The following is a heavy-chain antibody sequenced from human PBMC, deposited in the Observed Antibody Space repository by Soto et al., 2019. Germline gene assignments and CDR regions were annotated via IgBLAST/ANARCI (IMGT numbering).Heavy chain of an antibody. V-gene: IGHV6-1*01. Sequence: PSQTLSLTCAMSGDSVSSNSAAWNWIRQSPSRGLEWLGRTYYRSKWYNDYAVSVKSRIAINPDTSKNQVSLQLKSVTPEDTAVYYCARGWGSGWYGWFDPWGQGNMV. CDR3: ARGWGSGWYGWFDP. D-gene: IGHD6-19*01. CDR2: TYYRSKWYN. J-gene: IGHJ5*02. CDR1: GDSVSSNSAA.